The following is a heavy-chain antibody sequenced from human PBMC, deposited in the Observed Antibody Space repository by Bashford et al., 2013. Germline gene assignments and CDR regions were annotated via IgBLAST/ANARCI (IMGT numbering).Heavy chain of an antibody. CDR3: ARDCGNFGSCNHFDY. J-gene: IGHJ4*02. V-gene: IGHV3-48*03. D-gene: IGHD2-15*01. Sequence: SGGPVRLSCAGSGFTFSNYEMNWVRQAPGKGLEWVSYIDISGSDKRYADSVKGRFTIFRDNAKNLLYLQMNSLRAEDTAVYYCARDCGNFGSCNHFDYWGQGTLVTVSS. CDR1: GFTFSNYE. CDR2: IDISGSDK.